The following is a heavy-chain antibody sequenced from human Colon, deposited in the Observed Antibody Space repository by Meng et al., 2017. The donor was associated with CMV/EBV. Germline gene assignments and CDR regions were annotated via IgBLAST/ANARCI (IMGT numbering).Heavy chain of an antibody. Sequence: GESLKISCTTSGFTFPSYALSWVRQAPGKGLEWVGFIRRTGSSGTTEYAASVKGRFTISRDDSKSIAYLQMNSLKTEDTAVYYCTRERPDYYGSGSSDYWGQGTLVTVSS. CDR2: IRRTGSSGTT. CDR1: GFTFPSYA. J-gene: IGHJ4*02. D-gene: IGHD3-10*01. CDR3: TRERPDYYGSGSSDY. V-gene: IGHV3-49*04.